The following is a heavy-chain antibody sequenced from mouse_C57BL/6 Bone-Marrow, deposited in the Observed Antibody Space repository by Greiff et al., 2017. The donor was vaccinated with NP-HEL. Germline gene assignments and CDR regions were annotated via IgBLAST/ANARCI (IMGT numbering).Heavy chain of an antibody. CDR2: IRNKANGYTT. J-gene: IGHJ1*03. CDR1: GFTFTDYY. V-gene: IGHV7-3*01. Sequence: EVMLVESGGGLVQPGGSLSLSCAASGFTFTDYYMSWVRQPPGKALEWLGFIRNKANGYTTEYSASVKGRFTISRDNSQSILYVQMNALRAEDSATYYCARYMGYFDVWGTGTTVTVSS. CDR3: ARYMGYFDV.